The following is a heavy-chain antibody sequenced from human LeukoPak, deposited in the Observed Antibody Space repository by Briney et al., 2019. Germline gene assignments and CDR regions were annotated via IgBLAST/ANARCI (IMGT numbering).Heavy chain of an antibody. V-gene: IGHV1-69*05. D-gene: IGHD1/OR15-1a*01. CDR2: IIPAFGTA. Sequence: SVKVSCKASGGTFSSYAISWVRPAPGQGLEWMGGIIPAFGTANYAQKFQGRVTITTDESTSTAYMELSSLRSEDTAVYYCARADGNISWFDPWGQGTLVTVSS. J-gene: IGHJ5*02. CDR3: ARADGNISWFDP. CDR1: GGTFSSYA.